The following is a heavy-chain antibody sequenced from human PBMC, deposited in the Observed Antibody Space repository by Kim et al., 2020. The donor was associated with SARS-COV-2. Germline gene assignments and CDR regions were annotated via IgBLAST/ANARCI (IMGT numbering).Heavy chain of an antibody. J-gene: IGHJ5*02. V-gene: IGHV1-8*01. D-gene: IGHD6-19*01. CDR3: ARGRQWLVDGGFDP. Sequence: QKCQSTVTMTRNTSMSTAYMELSSLRSEDTAVYYCARGRQWLVDGGFDPWGQGTLVTVSS.